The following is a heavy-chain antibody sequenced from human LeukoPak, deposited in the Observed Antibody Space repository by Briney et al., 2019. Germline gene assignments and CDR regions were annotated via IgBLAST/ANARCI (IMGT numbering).Heavy chain of an antibody. D-gene: IGHD3-22*01. CDR3: AASSGYYFDYYYYYMDV. CDR1: GFTFTSSA. V-gene: IGHV1-58*02. J-gene: IGHJ6*03. CDR2: IVVGSGNT. Sequence: ASVKVSYKASGFTFTSSAMQWVRQARGQRLEWIGWIVVGSGNTNYAQKFQERVTIARDMSTSTAYMELSSLRSEDTAVYYCAASSGYYFDYYYYYMDVWGKGTTVTVSS.